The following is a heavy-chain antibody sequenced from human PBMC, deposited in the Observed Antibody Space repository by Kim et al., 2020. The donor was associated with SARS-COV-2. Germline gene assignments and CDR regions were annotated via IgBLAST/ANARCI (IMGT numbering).Heavy chain of an antibody. J-gene: IGHJ4*02. D-gene: IGHD2-2*01. V-gene: IGHV4-59*11. CDR2: MSYSGNT. Sequence: SETLSLTCTVSGASISSHYWNWIRQPPGKGLEWIGYMSYSGNTNYNPSLKSRVTISVDTSKNQFSLNVSSVTPADTAVYYCATSPRNPGYYGSIPYYYFDYWGQGTLVTVSS. CDR3: ATSPRNPGYYGSIPYYYFDY. CDR1: GASISSHY.